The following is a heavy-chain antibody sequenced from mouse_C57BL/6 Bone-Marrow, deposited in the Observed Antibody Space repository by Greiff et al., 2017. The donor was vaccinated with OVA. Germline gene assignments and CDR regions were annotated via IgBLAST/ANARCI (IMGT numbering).Heavy chain of an antibody. CDR3: AREGYGSSSYYAMDY. V-gene: IGHV1-69*01. D-gene: IGHD1-1*01. Sequence: VQLQQPGAELVMPGASVKLSCKASGYTFTSYWMHWVKQRPGQGLEWIGEIDPSDSYTNYNQKFKGKSTLPVDKSSSTAYMQLRSLTSEDSAVYYCAREGYGSSSYYAMDYWGQGTSVTVSS. CDR2: IDPSDSYT. J-gene: IGHJ4*01. CDR1: GYTFTSYW.